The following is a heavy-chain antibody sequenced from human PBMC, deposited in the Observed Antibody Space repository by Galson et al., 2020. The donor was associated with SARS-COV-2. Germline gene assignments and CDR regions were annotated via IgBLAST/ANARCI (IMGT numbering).Heavy chain of an antibody. D-gene: IGHD5-12*01. CDR1: GYSFTSYW. J-gene: IGHJ4*02. CDR3: ARKEWLQDYFDY. V-gene: IGHV5-51*01. Sequence: KIGESLKISCTGSGYSFTSYWIGWVRQMPGKGLEWMGLIYPGDSDTRYSPSFQGQVTISADKSISTAYLQWSSLQASDTAMYYCARKEWLQDYFDYWGQGTLVTVSS. CDR2: IYPGDSDT.